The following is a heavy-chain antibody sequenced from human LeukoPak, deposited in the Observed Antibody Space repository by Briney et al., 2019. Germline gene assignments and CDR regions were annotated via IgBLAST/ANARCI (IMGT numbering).Heavy chain of an antibody. CDR3: AKVLGGSYYGVFDY. CDR2: ISWNSGSI. CDR1: GFTFDDYA. J-gene: IGHJ4*02. V-gene: IGHV3-9*01. D-gene: IGHD1-26*01. Sequence: GRSLRLSCAASGFTFDDYAMHWVRQAPGKGLEWVSGISWNSGSIGYADSVKGRFTISRDNAKNSLYLQMNSLRAEDTASYYCAKVLGGSYYGVFDYWGQGTLVTVSS.